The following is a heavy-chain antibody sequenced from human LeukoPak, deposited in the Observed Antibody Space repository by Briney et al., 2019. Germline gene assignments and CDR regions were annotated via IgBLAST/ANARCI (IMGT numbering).Heavy chain of an antibody. Sequence: PGGSLRLSCIGSGFPLSEYAMNWVRQAPGKGLEWVSAISGSGGSTYYADSVKGRFTISRDNSKNTLYLQMNSLRAEDTAVYYCAKGKDSSSWYYFDYWGQGTLVTVSS. J-gene: IGHJ4*02. CDR3: AKGKDSSSWYYFDY. CDR2: ISGSGGST. V-gene: IGHV3-23*01. CDR1: GFPLSEYA. D-gene: IGHD6-13*01.